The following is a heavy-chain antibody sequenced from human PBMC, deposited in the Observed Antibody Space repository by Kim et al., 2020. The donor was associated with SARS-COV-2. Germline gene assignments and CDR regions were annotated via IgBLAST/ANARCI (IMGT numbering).Heavy chain of an antibody. CDR2: IGGSGTYI. V-gene: IGHV3-23*01. CDR3: AKGFGSENYYHEL. J-gene: IGHJ4*02. CDR1: GFTFNNYA. D-gene: IGHD3-10*01. Sequence: GGSLRLSCEGSGFTFNNYAMNWVRQAPGKGLEWVSAIGGSGTYIYYSDSVKGRFTMSRDNSKNTLFLQMNSLSAEDTAVYFCAKGFGSENYYHELWGQGTLVTVSS.